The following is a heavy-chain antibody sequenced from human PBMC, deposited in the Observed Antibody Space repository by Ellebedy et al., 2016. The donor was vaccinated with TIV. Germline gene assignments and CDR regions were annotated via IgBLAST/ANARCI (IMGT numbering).Heavy chain of an antibody. Sequence: SLKISXAASGFTFDDYAMHWVRQAPGKGLEWVSGISWNSGSIGYADSVKSRFSISRDNAKESLYLQMNSLRAEDTAVYYCARDRDFWSGRSPQTDWGQGTLVTVSS. CDR3: ARDRDFWSGRSPQTD. J-gene: IGHJ4*02. V-gene: IGHV3-9*01. CDR1: GFTFDDYA. CDR2: ISWNSGSI. D-gene: IGHD3-3*01.